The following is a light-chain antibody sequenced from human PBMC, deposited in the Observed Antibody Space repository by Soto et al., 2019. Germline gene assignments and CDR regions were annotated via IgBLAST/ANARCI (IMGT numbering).Light chain of an antibody. CDR1: QSVSSTY. V-gene: IGKV3-20*01. J-gene: IGKJ4*01. Sequence: DIVLTQSPGTLSLSPGERATLSCRASQSVSSTYLAWYQQNPGQAPRLLIYGASSRATGIPDRFSGSGSGTDFTLTISRLEPEDFAVYSCQQYGSSPLTFGGGTKVEIK. CDR2: GAS. CDR3: QQYGSSPLT.